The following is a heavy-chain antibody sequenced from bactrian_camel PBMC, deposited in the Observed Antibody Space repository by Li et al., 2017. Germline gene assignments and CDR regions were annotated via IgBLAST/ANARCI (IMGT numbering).Heavy chain of an antibody. V-gene: IGHV3S6*01. CDR2: FYTAGSDT. J-gene: IGHJ4*01. D-gene: IGHD4*01. Sequence: QLVESGGGSVRPGGSLRLSCAVSGFIGRPNCMAWFRQVSGKEREAIAAFYTAGSDTYYADSVMGRFTLSRDDAKKTLYLQMENLKPEDTAMYYCAADYAPPGEPCLARTMQFYPSGHGTQVTVS. CDR1: GFIGRPNC.